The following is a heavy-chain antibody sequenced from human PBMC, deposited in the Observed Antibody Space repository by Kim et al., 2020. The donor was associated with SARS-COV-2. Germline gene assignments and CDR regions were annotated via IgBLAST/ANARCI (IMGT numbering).Heavy chain of an antibody. V-gene: IGHV3-33*01. CDR3: EGRLGAADY. J-gene: IGHJ4*02. Sequence: GGSLRLSCAASGFTFSNHGMHWVHQAPGKGLEWVAVIWYDGSKKYYADSVKGRFTISRDNSKNTLYLQMDSLRVEDTAVYYCEGRLGAADYWGQGTLVTVSS. D-gene: IGHD1-26*01. CDR1: GFTFSNHG. CDR2: IWYDGSKK.